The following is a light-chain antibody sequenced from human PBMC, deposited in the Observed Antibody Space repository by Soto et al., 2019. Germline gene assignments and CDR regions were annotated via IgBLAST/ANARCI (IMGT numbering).Light chain of an antibody. J-gene: IGKJ1*01. V-gene: IGKV3-20*01. Sequence: EILLTQSPGTLSLSPGERATLSCRASQSVSSSYLAWYQQKPGQAPRLIIYGASSRATGIPDRFSGSGSGTDFTLTISRLEPEDFALYYCQQYGSSHSWTFGQGTKVDIK. CDR1: QSVSSSY. CDR3: QQYGSSHSWT. CDR2: GAS.